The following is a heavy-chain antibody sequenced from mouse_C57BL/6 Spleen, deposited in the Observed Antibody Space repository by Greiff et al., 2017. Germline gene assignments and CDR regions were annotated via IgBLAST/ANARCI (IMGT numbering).Heavy chain of an antibody. CDR1: GYTFTSYW. CDR3: AREEDYYGSSTYYFDY. Sequence: QVQLQQPGAELVKPGASVKLSCKASGYTFTSYWMHWVKQRPGQGLEWIGMIHPNSGSTNYNEKFKSKATLTVDKSSSTAYMQLSSLTSEDSAVYYCAREEDYYGSSTYYFDYWGQGTTLTVSS. CDR2: IHPNSGST. D-gene: IGHD1-1*01. J-gene: IGHJ2*01. V-gene: IGHV1-64*01.